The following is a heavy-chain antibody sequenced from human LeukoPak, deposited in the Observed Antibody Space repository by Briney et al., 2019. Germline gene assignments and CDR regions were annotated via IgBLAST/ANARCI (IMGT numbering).Heavy chain of an antibody. J-gene: IGHJ6*02. CDR1: GFTFSSYA. V-gene: IGHV3-30-3*01. CDR2: ISYDGSNK. Sequence: PGRSLRLSCAASGFTFSSYAMHWVRQAPGKGLEWVAVISYDGSNKYYADSVKGRFTISRDNSKNTLYLQMNSLRAEDTAVYYCARDREGGDYYYYYGMDVWGQGTTVTVSS. D-gene: IGHD4-17*01. CDR3: ARDREGGDYYYYYGMDV.